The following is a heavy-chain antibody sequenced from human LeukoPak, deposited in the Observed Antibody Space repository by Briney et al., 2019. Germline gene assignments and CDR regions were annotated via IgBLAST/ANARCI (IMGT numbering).Heavy chain of an antibody. D-gene: IGHD1-26*01. J-gene: IGHJ6*03. CDR2: IYYSGST. Sequence: SETLSLTCTVSGGSISSYYWSWIRQPPGKGLEWIGYIYYSGSTNYNPSLKSRVTISVDTSKNQFSLKLSSVTAADTAVYYWARKIVGATGFSYYYYYMDVWGKGTTVTVSS. V-gene: IGHV4-59*08. CDR1: GGSISSYY. CDR3: ARKIVGATGFSYYYYYMDV.